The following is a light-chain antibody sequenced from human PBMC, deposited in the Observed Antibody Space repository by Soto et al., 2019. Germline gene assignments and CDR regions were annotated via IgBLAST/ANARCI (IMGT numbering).Light chain of an antibody. CDR2: EDT. CDR1: SSDVGGHNY. V-gene: IGLV2-14*01. Sequence: QSVLTQPASVSGSPGQSITISCTGTSSDVGGHNYVSWYQQHPGKVPKLIIFEDTNRPSGVSNRFSGSKSGNTASLTISGLQAEDEADYYCCSHTSFTTWVFGGGTKVTVL. CDR3: CSHTSFTTWV. J-gene: IGLJ3*02.